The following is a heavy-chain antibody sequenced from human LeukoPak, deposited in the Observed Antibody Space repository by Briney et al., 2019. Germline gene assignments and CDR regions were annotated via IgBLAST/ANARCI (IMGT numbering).Heavy chain of an antibody. J-gene: IGHJ4*02. CDR3: AKLYYYGSGRVPLSDY. Sequence: PGRSMRLSCAASGFTFSSYGMHWVRQAPGKGLEWVAVIWYDGSNKYYGDSVKGRFTISRDNSKNTLYLQMNSLRAEDTAVYYCAKLYYYGSGRVPLSDYWGQGTLVTVSS. D-gene: IGHD3-10*01. CDR2: IWYDGSNK. V-gene: IGHV3-33*06. CDR1: GFTFSSYG.